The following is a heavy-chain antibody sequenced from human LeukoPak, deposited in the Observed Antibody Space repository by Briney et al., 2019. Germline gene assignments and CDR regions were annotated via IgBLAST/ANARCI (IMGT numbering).Heavy chain of an antibody. Sequence: GGSLRLSYAASGFTFSDYYMSWIRQAPGKGLEWVSYISSSGSTIYYADSVKGRFTISRDNAKNSLYLQMNSLRAEDTAVYYCARDPMAPRGYFDHWGQGTLVTVSS. CDR3: ARDPMAPRGYFDH. V-gene: IGHV3-11*01. J-gene: IGHJ4*02. CDR1: GFTFSDYY. CDR2: ISSSGSTI. D-gene: IGHD3-10*01.